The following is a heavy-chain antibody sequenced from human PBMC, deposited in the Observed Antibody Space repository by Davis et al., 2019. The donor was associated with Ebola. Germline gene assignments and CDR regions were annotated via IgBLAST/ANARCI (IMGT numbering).Heavy chain of an antibody. Sequence: ASVKVSCKASGYTFTNYDLNWVRQATGQGLEWMGWMNPNSGNTGYAQKFQGRVTMTRNTSISTAYMELSSLRSEDTAVYYCARRGDNWNYGRVDWFDPWGQGTLVTVSS. D-gene: IGHD1-7*01. V-gene: IGHV1-8*01. CDR3: ARRGDNWNYGRVDWFDP. CDR2: MNPNSGNT. J-gene: IGHJ5*02. CDR1: GYTFTNYD.